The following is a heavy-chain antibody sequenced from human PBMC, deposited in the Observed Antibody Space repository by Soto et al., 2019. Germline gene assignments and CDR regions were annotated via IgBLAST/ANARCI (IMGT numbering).Heavy chain of an antibody. CDR1: GGSISSYY. CDR3: ATTVTTLARDAFDI. J-gene: IGHJ3*02. CDR2: IYTSGST. Sequence: SETLSLTCTVSGGSISSYYWSWIRQPAGKGLEWIGRIYTSGSTNYNPSLKSRVTMSVDTSKNQFSLKLSSVTAADTAVYYCATTVTTLARDAFDIWGQGTMVTVSS. V-gene: IGHV4-4*07. D-gene: IGHD4-17*01.